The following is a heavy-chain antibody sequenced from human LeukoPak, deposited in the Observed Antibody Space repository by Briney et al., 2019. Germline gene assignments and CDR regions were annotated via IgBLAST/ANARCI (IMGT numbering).Heavy chain of an antibody. Sequence: GGSLRLSCAASGFTFSSYIMNWVRQAPGKGLEWVSSISSSSSYIYYADSVKGRFTISRDNAKNSLYLQMNSLRAEDTAVYYCARAGSAWQYYFDYWGQGTLVTVSS. D-gene: IGHD3-10*01. CDR2: ISSSSSYI. CDR3: ARAGSAWQYYFDY. V-gene: IGHV3-21*01. J-gene: IGHJ4*02. CDR1: GFTFSSYI.